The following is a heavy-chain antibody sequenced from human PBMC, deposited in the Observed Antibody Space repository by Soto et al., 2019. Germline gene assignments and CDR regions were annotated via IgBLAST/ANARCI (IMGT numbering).Heavy chain of an antibody. CDR2: INAGNGNT. Sequence: ASVKGSCKASGYTFTSYAMHWVRQAPGQRLEWMGWINAGNGNTKYSQKFQGRVTITRDTSASTAYMELSSLRSEDTAVYYCARDPNIVGATHGGYYYYYGMDVWGQGTTVTVSS. D-gene: IGHD1-26*01. CDR3: ARDPNIVGATHGGYYYYYGMDV. J-gene: IGHJ6*02. V-gene: IGHV1-3*01. CDR1: GYTFTSYA.